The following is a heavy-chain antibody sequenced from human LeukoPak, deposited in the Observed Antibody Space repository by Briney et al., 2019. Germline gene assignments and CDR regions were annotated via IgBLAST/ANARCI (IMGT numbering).Heavy chain of an antibody. CDR2: IKQDGSEK. V-gene: IGHV3-7*01. Sequence: SCKASGGTFSSYAISWVRQAPGKGLEWVANIKQDGSEKYYVDSVKGRFTISRDNAKNSLYLQMNSLRAEDTAVYYCASPPLAVADSYYMDVWGKGTTVTVSS. D-gene: IGHD6-19*01. CDR1: GGTFSSYA. CDR3: ASPPLAVADSYYMDV. J-gene: IGHJ6*03.